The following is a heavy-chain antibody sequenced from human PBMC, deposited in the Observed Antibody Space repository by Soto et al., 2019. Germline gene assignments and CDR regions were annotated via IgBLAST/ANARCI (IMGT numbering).Heavy chain of an antibody. CDR2: INHSGST. CDR1: GGSFSGYY. Sequence: SETLSLTCAVYGGSFSGYYWSWIRQPPGKGLEWIGEINHSGSTNYNPSLKSRVTISVDTSKNQFSLKLSSVTAADTAVYYCARTSGYDALDYWGQGTLVTVSS. D-gene: IGHD5-12*01. V-gene: IGHV4-34*01. J-gene: IGHJ4*02. CDR3: ARTSGYDALDY.